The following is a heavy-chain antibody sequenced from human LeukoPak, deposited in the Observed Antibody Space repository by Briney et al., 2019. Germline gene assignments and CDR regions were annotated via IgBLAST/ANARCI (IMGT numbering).Heavy chain of an antibody. CDR3: ARGRPHGNDY. CDR1: GFTFSGYP. J-gene: IGHJ4*02. D-gene: IGHD4-23*01. CDR2: ISDDGTKK. V-gene: IGHV3-30*04. Sequence: GGSLRLSCAASGFTFSGYPMYWVRQAPGKGLEWVALISDDGTKKYFADSVKGRFSISRDNAKNTLYLQMNSLRVEDTAVYYCARGRPHGNDYWGQGTLVTVSS.